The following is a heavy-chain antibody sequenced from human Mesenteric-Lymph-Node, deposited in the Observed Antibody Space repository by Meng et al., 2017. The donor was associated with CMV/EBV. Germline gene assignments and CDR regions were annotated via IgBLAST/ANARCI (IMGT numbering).Heavy chain of an antibody. CDR3: ARDPPYYDILAGRYNKYYYGMDV. Sequence: GESLKISCAASGFTFSIYSIAWVRQAPGKGLEWVSSIGSYNNYKYYADSVQGRFTISRDNAKNSLYLQMNSLRAEDTAVYYCARDPPYYDILAGRYNKYYYGMDVWGQGTTVTVSS. D-gene: IGHD3-9*01. V-gene: IGHV3-21*01. CDR2: IGSYNNYK. CDR1: GFTFSIYS. J-gene: IGHJ6*02.